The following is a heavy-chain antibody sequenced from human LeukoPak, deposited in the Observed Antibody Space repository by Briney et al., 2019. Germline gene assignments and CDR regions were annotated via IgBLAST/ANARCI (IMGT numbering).Heavy chain of an antibody. CDR2: IKQDGSER. Sequence: GGSLRLSCAASGFTFSSYWMTWVRQTPGKGLEWVANIKQDGSERYFWDSVRDRFTISRDNAKNSLSLQMNSLRAEDTGVYYCTRDTGGSGSYPDYWGQGTLVTLSS. CDR3: TRDTGGSGSYPDY. V-gene: IGHV3-7*01. J-gene: IGHJ4*02. D-gene: IGHD1-26*01. CDR1: GFTFSSYW.